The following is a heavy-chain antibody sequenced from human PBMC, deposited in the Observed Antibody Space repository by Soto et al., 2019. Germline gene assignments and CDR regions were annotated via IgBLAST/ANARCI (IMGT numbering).Heavy chain of an antibody. V-gene: IGHV4-34*01. J-gene: IGHJ4*02. CDR3: ARAGGLGAVAVDY. D-gene: IGHD6-19*01. CDR1: GGSFSGYY. Sequence: SETLSLTCAVYGGSFSGYYWSWIRQPPGKGLEWIGEINHSGSTNYNPSLKSRVTISVDTSKNQFSLKLSSVTAADTAVYYCARAGGLGAVAVDYWGQGPLVTVPS. CDR2: INHSGST.